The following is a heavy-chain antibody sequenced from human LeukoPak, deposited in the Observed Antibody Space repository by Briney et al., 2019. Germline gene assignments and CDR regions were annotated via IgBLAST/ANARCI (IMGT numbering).Heavy chain of an antibody. J-gene: IGHJ4*02. CDR2: INPNSGGT. CDR1: GYTFTGYY. V-gene: IGHV1-2*02. CDR3: ARDLGGYDSSTHDY. D-gene: IGHD5-12*01. Sequence: ASMKVSCKASGYTFTGYYMHWVRQAPGQGLEWMGWINPNSGGTNYAQKFQGRVTMTRDTSISTAYMELSRLRSDDTAVYYCARDLGGYDSSTHDYWGQGTLVTVSS.